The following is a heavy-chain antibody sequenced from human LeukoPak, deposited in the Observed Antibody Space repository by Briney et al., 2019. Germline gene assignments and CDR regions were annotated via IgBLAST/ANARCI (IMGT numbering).Heavy chain of an antibody. CDR1: GYSFTSYW. J-gene: IGHJ5*02. D-gene: IGHD4-23*01. Sequence: GESLKIACKGSGYSFTSYWIGWVRQMPGKGLEWMGIIYPGDSDTRYSPSFQGQVTISADKSISTAYLQWSSLKASDTAMYYCARQPPTYGGWFDPWGQGTLVTVSS. V-gene: IGHV5-51*01. CDR3: ARQPPTYGGWFDP. CDR2: IYPGDSDT.